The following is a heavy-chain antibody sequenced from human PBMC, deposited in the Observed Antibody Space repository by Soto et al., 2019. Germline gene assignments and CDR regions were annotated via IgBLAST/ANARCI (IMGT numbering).Heavy chain of an antibody. CDR1: GYTFTSYD. CDR2: MNPNSGNT. Sequence: ASVKVSCKASGYTFTSYDINWVRQATGQGLEWMGWMNPNSGNTGYAQKFQGRVTMTRNTSISTAYMELSSLRSEDTAVYYCARDGYYDILTGYYDAFDIWGQGTMVTVSS. D-gene: IGHD3-9*01. CDR3: ARDGYYDILTGYYDAFDI. V-gene: IGHV1-8*01. J-gene: IGHJ3*02.